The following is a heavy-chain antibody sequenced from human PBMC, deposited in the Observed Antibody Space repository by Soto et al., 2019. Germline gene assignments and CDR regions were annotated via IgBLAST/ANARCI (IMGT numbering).Heavy chain of an antibody. J-gene: IGHJ5*02. Sequence: EMKLVESGGGLVRPGGSLQLSCTASGFTFSAFPIHWVRQASGKGLEWVARIRSRINGHATAYGESVTGRFTISRDNSRDTAYLQMTTLKIEHTAVYYCVRQSTEGYRKNNWFATWGQGALVTVSS. D-gene: IGHD1-1*01. CDR2: IRSRINGHAT. V-gene: IGHV3-73*02. CDR3: VRQSTEGYRKNNWFAT. CDR1: GFTFSAFP.